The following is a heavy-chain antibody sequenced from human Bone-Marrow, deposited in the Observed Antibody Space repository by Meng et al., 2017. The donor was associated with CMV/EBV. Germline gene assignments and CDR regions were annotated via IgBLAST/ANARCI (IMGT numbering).Heavy chain of an antibody. CDR1: GGSFSGYY. Sequence: GSLRLSCAVYGGSFSGYYWSWIRQPPGKGLEWIGEINHSGSTNYNPSLKSRVTISVDTSRNQFSLKLSSVTAADTAVYYCAIGYCSSTSCYRGYGMDVWGQGTTVTVSS. V-gene: IGHV4-34*01. D-gene: IGHD2-2*02. CDR2: INHSGST. CDR3: AIGYCSSTSCYRGYGMDV. J-gene: IGHJ6*02.